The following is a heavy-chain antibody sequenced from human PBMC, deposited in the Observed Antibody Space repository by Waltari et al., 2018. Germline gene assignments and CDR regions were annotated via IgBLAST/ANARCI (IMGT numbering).Heavy chain of an antibody. CDR1: GFTFSSYA. J-gene: IGHJ4*02. CDR3: ASGQTRGY. D-gene: IGHD4-17*01. Sequence: QVQLVESGGGVVQPGRSLRLSCAASGFTFSSYALHWVRQAPGKGLEWLVVISYDGSNKYYADSVKGRFTISRDNSKNTLYLQMNSLRPEDTAVYYCASGQTRGYWGQGTLVTVSS. CDR2: ISYDGSNK. V-gene: IGHV3-30*01.